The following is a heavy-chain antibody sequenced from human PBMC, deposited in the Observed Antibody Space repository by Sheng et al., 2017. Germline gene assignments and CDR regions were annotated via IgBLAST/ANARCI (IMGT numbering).Heavy chain of an antibody. CDR1: GFTFSNYA. CDR2: ISSGGSSV. D-gene: IGHD1-26*01. J-gene: IGHJ4*01. CDR3: ARDPLGVGGTD. V-gene: IGHV3-48*01. Sequence: EEQLVESGGGLVQPGGSVRLSCAASGFTFSNYAMNWVRQAPGKGLEWISYISSGGSSVYYADSVKGRFTISRDNSLYLQMNSLRAEDTAMYYCARDPLGVGGTDWGHGTLVTVSS.